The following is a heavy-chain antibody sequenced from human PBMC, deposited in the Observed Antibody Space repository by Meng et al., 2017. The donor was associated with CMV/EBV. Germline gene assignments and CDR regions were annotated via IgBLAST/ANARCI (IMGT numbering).Heavy chain of an antibody. CDR1: CFSCSGGGLG. CDR3: AHSPSLQLVRHWFDP. Sequence: VKRCGPPLWDPPQMRPLACPFLCFSCSGGGLGGCCCRQPRETPWEGLALICWNDHKRYSQYLKSRLTITKDTSKNQVVLTMLNMDTVDTATYYCAHSPSLQLVRHWFDPWGQGTLVTVSS. CDR2: ICWNDHK. V-gene: IGHV2-5*01. J-gene: IGHJ5*02. D-gene: IGHD6-6*01.